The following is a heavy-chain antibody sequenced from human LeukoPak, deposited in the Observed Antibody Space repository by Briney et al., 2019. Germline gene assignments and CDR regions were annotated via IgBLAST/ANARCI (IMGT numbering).Heavy chain of an antibody. CDR1: GGSISSYY. D-gene: IGHD6-19*01. CDR3: ARHFSGWSYYFDY. V-gene: IGHV4-59*08. Sequence: SETLSLTCTVSGGSISSYYWSWIRQPPGKGLEWIGYIYYSGSTNYNPSLKSRVTMSVDTSKNQFSLKLSSVTAADTAMYYCARHFSGWSYYFDYWGQGTLVTVSS. CDR2: IYYSGST. J-gene: IGHJ4*02.